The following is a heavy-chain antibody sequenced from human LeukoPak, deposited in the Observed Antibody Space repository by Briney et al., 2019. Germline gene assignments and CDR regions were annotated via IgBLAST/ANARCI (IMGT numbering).Heavy chain of an antibody. D-gene: IGHD2-15*01. V-gene: IGHV4-34*01. CDR1: GGSFSGYY. CDR2: INHSGGT. J-gene: IGHJ4*02. Sequence: PSETLSLTCAVYGGSFSGYYWSWIRQPPGKGLEWIGEINHSGGTNYNPSLKSRVTISVDTSKNQFSLQLSSVTAADTAVYYCARLRGGCYDYWGQGTLVTVSS. CDR3: ARLRGGCYDY.